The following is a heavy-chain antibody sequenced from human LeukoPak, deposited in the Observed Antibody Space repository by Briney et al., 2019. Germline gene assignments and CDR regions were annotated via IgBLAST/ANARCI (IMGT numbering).Heavy chain of an antibody. CDR2: IYYSGST. J-gene: IGHJ6*03. CDR3: AREDSGSYYNYYYFYMDV. Sequence: SETLSLTCTVSGGSISSYYWSWIRQPPGKGLEWIGYIYYSGSTNYNPSLKSRVTISVDTSKTQFSLRLSSVTAADTAVYYCAREDSGSYYNYYYFYMDVWGKGTTVTISS. D-gene: IGHD3-10*01. CDR1: GGSISSYY. V-gene: IGHV4-59*12.